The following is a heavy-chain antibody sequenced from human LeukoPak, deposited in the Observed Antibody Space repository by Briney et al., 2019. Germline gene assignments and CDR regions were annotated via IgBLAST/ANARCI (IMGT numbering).Heavy chain of an antibody. CDR1: EGTFTSYA. J-gene: IGHJ4*02. Sequence: SVKVSCKASEGTFTSYAFSWVRQAPGQGLEWMGGIIPIFGTANYAQKFQGRVTITADESTSTAYMELSSLRSEDTAVYFCARVEWLLHIYYFDYWGQGTLVTVSS. CDR2: IIPIFGTA. CDR3: ARVEWLLHIYYFDY. D-gene: IGHD3-3*01. V-gene: IGHV1-69*13.